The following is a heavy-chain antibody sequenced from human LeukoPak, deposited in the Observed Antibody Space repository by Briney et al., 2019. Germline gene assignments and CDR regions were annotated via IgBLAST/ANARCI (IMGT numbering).Heavy chain of an antibody. CDR1: GYSFTSYR. CDR2: IDPSDSYT. CDR3: ATRGEGATVTIVDY. J-gene: IGHJ4*02. V-gene: IGHV5-10-1*01. Sequence: GESLRISCKGSGYSFTSYRISWVRQMPGKGLEWMGRIDPSDSYTNYSPSFQGHVTISADKSISTAYLQWSSLKASDTAMYYCATRGEGATVTIVDYWGQGTLVTVSS. D-gene: IGHD4-17*01.